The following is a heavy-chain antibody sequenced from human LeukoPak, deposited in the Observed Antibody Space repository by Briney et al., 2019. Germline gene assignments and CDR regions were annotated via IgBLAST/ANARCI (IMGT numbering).Heavy chain of an antibody. V-gene: IGHV4-61*02. D-gene: IGHD6-19*01. CDR1: GDSISSDSYY. J-gene: IGHJ4*02. CDR3: ATGVTYKSGWYGFDY. CDR2: IYNSGST. Sequence: SETLSLTCTVSGDSISSDSYYWNWIRQPAGKGLEWIGRIYNSGSTKYNPSLRSRVTISVDTSKNQFSLKLTSVTAADTAVHYCATGVTYKSGWYGFDYWGQGTLVTVSS.